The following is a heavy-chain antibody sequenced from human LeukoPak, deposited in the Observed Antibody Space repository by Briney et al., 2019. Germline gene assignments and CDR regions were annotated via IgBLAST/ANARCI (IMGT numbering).Heavy chain of an antibody. V-gene: IGHV1-18*04. D-gene: IGHD3-10*01. J-gene: IGHJ4*02. CDR1: GYTSTSYG. CDR3: ARDPYGSGSYYNSLFEY. Sequence: ASVKVSCKASGYTSTSYGISWVRQAPGQGLEWMGWISAYNGNTNYAQKLQGRVTMTTDASTSTAYMELRSLRSDDTAVCYCARDPYGSGSYYNSLFEYWGQGTLVTVSS. CDR2: ISAYNGNT.